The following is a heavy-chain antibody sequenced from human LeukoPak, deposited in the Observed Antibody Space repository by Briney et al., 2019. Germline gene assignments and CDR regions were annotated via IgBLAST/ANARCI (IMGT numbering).Heavy chain of an antibody. CDR3: ARDHSSSGQLFDY. J-gene: IGHJ4*02. Sequence: ASVTASCKASGYTFTTYGFSWVRQAPGQGLEWMGWISAYNGNTNYAQKLQGRVTMTTDTSTSTAYMELRSLRSDDTAVYYCARDHSSSGQLFDYWGQGTLVTVSS. D-gene: IGHD6-13*01. CDR2: ISAYNGNT. V-gene: IGHV1-18*01. CDR1: GYTFTTYG.